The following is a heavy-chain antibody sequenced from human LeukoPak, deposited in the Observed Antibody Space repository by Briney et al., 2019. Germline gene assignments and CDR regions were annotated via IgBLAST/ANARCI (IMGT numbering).Heavy chain of an antibody. Sequence: AASVKVSCKASGYTFSSYGISWLRQAPGHGLERVGWMSAYNGNTNYAQKLQDRVTMTTDTSTSKAYMELRSLRSDDAAVYYCAKIAVAGTNFDYWGQGTLVTVSS. CDR3: AKIAVAGTNFDY. V-gene: IGHV1-18*01. CDR1: GYTFSSYG. J-gene: IGHJ4*02. CDR2: MSAYNGNT. D-gene: IGHD6-19*01.